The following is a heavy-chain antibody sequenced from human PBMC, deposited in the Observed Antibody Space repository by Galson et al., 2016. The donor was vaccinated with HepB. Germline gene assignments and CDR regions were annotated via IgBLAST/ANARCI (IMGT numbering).Heavy chain of an antibody. CDR3: ARRRTVGYYPWYFDL. J-gene: IGHJ2*01. CDR1: GYKFSSSW. V-gene: IGHV5-51*01. Sequence: QSGAEVKEPGESLKISCKASGYKFSSSWIGWVRQVPGKGLEWMGVIYAGDSDTRYSPSFQGQVTLSADKSITTAYLQWGSLKTSDTAIYYCARRRTVGYYPWYFDLWGSGTLVTVSS. D-gene: IGHD3-22*01. CDR2: IYAGDSDT.